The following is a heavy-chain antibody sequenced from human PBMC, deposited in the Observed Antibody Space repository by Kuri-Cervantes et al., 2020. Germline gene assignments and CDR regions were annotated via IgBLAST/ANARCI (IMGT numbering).Heavy chain of an antibody. D-gene: IGHD6-13*01. CDR2: ISYDGGNK. Sequence: LSLTCAASGFSFSSYGMHWVRQAPGKGLEWVAVISYDGGNKYYADSLKGRFTISRDNAKNSLYLQINSLRAEDTAVYYCARELAAAFNFDYWGQGTLVTVSS. CDR1: GFSFSSYG. CDR3: ARELAAAFNFDY. J-gene: IGHJ4*02. V-gene: IGHV3-30*03.